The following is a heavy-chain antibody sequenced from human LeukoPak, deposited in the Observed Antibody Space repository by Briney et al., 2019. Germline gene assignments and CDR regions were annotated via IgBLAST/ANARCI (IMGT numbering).Heavy chain of an antibody. CDR1: GYTFTSYD. Sequence: ASVKVSCKASGYTFTSYDINWVRQATGQGREGMGWMNPNSGNTGYAQKFQGRVTITRNTSISTAYMELSSLRSEDTAVYYCARDSRFGEREFDYWGQGTLVTVSS. D-gene: IGHD3-10*01. J-gene: IGHJ4*02. CDR3: ARDSRFGEREFDY. V-gene: IGHV1-8*03. CDR2: MNPNSGNT.